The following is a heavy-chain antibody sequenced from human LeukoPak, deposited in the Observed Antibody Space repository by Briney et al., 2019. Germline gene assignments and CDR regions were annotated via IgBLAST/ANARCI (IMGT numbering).Heavy chain of an antibody. Sequence: GGSLRLSCAASGFTFSSYAMHWVRQAPGKGLEWVAVISYDGSNKYYADSVKGRFTISRDNSKSTLYLQMNSLRAEDTAVYYCARDNYDSSGYLRNFDYWGQGTLVTVSS. J-gene: IGHJ4*02. D-gene: IGHD3-22*01. CDR3: ARDNYDSSGYLRNFDY. CDR1: GFTFSSYA. V-gene: IGHV3-30-3*01. CDR2: ISYDGSNK.